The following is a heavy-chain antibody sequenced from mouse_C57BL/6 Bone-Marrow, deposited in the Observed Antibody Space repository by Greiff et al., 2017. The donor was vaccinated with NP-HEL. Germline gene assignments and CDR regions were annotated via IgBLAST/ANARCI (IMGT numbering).Heavy chain of an antibody. D-gene: IGHD1-1*01. CDR3: ASLYYYGSSYGAY. J-gene: IGHJ3*01. CDR1: GYTFTSYW. V-gene: IGHV1-59*01. CDR2: IDPSDSYT. Sequence: QVQLQQPGAELVRPGTSVKLSCKASGYTFTSYWMHWVKQRPGQGLEWIGVIDPSDSYTNYNQKFKGKATLTVDTSSSTAYMQLSSLTSEDSAVYYCASLYYYGSSYGAYWGQGTLVTVSA.